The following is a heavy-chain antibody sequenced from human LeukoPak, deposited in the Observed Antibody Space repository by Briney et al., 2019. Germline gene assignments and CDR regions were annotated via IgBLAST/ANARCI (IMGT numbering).Heavy chain of an antibody. Sequence: SSETLSLTCAVYGGSFSGYYWSWIRQPPGKGLEWIGEINHSGSTNYNPSLKSRVTISVDTSKNQFSLKLSSVTAADTAVYYCARPYGSGSYFDLWGRGTLVTVSS. V-gene: IGHV4-34*01. CDR3: ARPYGSGSYFDL. D-gene: IGHD3-10*01. J-gene: IGHJ2*01. CDR2: INHSGST. CDR1: GGSFSGYY.